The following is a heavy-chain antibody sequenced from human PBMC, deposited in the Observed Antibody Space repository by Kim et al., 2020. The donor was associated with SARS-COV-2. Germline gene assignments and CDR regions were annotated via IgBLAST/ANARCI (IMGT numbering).Heavy chain of an antibody. J-gene: IGHJ4*02. D-gene: IGHD5-12*01. CDR3: AREDIVATGPLGY. V-gene: IGHV1-3*01. Sequence: ASVKVSCKASGYTFTSYAMHWVRQAPGQRLEWMGWINAGNGNTKYSQKFQGRVTITRDTSASTAYMELSSLRSEDTAVYYCAREDIVATGPLGYWGQGTLVTVSS. CDR1: GYTFTSYA. CDR2: INAGNGNT.